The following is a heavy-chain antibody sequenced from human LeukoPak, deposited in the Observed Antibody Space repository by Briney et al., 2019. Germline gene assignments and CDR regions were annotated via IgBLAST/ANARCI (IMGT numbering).Heavy chain of an antibody. CDR3: AHIYSNYDFWSGYQGNAFDI. D-gene: IGHD3-3*01. CDR1: GFSLSTSGVG. J-gene: IGHJ3*02. V-gene: IGHV2-5*01. Sequence: KESGPTLVKPTQPLTLTCTFSGFSLSTSGVGVGWIRQPPGKALDWLAFIYRNDDNRYSPSLKSRVTITKDTSKNQVVLTMTNMDPVDTATYYCAHIYSNYDFWSGYQGNAFDIWGQGTMVTVSS. CDR2: IYRNDDN.